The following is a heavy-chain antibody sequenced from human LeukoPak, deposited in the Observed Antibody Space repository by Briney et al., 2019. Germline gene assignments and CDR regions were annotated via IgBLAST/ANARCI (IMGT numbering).Heavy chain of an antibody. CDR3: ARGMYAGSHSDY. CDR2: MNPNSGNT. J-gene: IGHJ4*02. Sequence: ASVKVSCKASGYTFTSYDINWVRQATGQGLEWMGWMNPNSGNTGYAQKFQGRVTMTRNTSISTAYMELSSLRSGDTAVYYCARGMYAGSHSDYWGQGTLVTVSS. V-gene: IGHV1-8*01. CDR1: GYTFTSYD. D-gene: IGHD2-8*01.